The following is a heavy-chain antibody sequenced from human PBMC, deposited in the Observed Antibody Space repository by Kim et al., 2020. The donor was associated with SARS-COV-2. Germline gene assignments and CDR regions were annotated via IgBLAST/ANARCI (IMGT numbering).Heavy chain of an antibody. Sequence: GGSLRLSCAASGFTFSSYEMNWVRQAPGKGLEWVSYISSSGSTIYYADSVKGRFTISRDNAKNSLYLQMNSLRAEDTAVYYCARAPLWAFDYWGQGTLVTVSS. CDR1: GFTFSSYE. CDR3: ARAPLWAFDY. J-gene: IGHJ4*02. CDR2: ISSSGSTI. D-gene: IGHD3-16*01. V-gene: IGHV3-48*03.